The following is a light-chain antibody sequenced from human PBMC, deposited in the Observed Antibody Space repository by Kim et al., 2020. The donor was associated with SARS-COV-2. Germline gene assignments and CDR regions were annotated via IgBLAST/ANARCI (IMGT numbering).Light chain of an antibody. CDR1: QSVLYSSNNKNY. CDR2: WAS. Sequence: DIVMTQSPDSLAMSLGESATINCKSSQSVLYSSNNKNYLAWYQQKPGQPPKLLIYWASTRESGVPDRFSGSESGTDFTLTISSLQAEDVAVYYCQQYYSPPYTFGQGTKLEI. J-gene: IGKJ2*01. CDR3: QQYYSPPYT. V-gene: IGKV4-1*01.